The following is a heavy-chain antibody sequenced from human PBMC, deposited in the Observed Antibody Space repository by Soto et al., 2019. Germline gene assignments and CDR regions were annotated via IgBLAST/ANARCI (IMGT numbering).Heavy chain of an antibody. Sequence: QVQLVESWGGVVQPGTSLRLSCAASGFPFNNYAMHWVRQRPGKGLDWVAVISYDGSNSYYSDSVKCRFTVSRDRSKNTLSLQMNSPRVEDTSVYYCAKCIISATFAPSAMDVWGQGTTVTVSS. CDR3: AKCIISATFAPSAMDV. CDR2: ISYDGSNS. D-gene: IGHD2-21*01. CDR1: GFPFNNYA. J-gene: IGHJ6*02. V-gene: IGHV3-30*18.